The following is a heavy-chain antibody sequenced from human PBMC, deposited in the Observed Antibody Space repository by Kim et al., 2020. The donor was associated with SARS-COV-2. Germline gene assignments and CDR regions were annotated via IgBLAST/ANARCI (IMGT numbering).Heavy chain of an antibody. J-gene: IGHJ4*02. CDR2: INPNSGGT. D-gene: IGHD3-22*01. CDR3: VRAPRYDYYDSSGYYDPDY. CDR1: GYTFTGYY. V-gene: IGHV1-2*02. Sequence: ASVKVSCKASGYTFTGYYMHWVRQAPGQGLEWMGWINPNSGGTNYAQKFQGRVTMTRDTSISTAYMELSRLRSDDTAVYYCVRAPRYDYYDSSGYYDPDYWGQGTLVTVSS.